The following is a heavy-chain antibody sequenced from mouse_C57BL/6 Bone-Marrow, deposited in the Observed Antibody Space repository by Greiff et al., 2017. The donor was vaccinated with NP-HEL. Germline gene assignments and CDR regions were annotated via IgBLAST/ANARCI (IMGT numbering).Heavy chain of an antibody. CDR3: TTLRLRREYYFDY. CDR2: IDPENGDT. D-gene: IGHD2-4*01. J-gene: IGHJ2*01. V-gene: IGHV14-4*01. CDR1: GFNITDYY. Sequence: VQLQQSGAELVRPGASVKLSCTASGFNITDYYMHWVKQRPEQGLEWIGWIDPENGDTEYASKFQGKATITADTSSNTAYLQLSSLTSEDTAVYYCTTLRLRREYYFDYWGQGTTLTVSS.